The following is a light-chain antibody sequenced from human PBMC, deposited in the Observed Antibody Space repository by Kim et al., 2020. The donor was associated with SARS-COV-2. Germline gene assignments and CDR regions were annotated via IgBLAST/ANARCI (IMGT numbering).Light chain of an antibody. J-gene: IGKJ4*01. CDR3: QQRSDWPT. V-gene: IGKV3-11*01. CDR2: GAS. Sequence: SLSPGERATLSCRDSQSISSYLAWYQQKPGQAPRLLIYGASTRATGIPARFSGSGSGTDFTLTISSLEPEDFAIYYCQQRSDWPTFGGGTKVDIK. CDR1: QSISSY.